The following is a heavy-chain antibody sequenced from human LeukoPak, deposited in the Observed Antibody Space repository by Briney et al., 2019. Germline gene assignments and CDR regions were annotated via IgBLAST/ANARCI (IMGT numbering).Heavy chain of an antibody. D-gene: IGHD4-17*01. V-gene: IGHV1-2*02. CDR2: INPNSGGT. CDR3: ARDDYGDLNWFDP. Sequence: ASVKVSCKASGYTFTGYYMHWVRQAPGQGLEWMGWINPNSGGTNYAQKFQGRVTMTRDTSISTAYMELSRLRSDDTAVYYCARDDYGDLNWFDPWGQGTLVTVSS. CDR1: GYTFTGYY. J-gene: IGHJ5*02.